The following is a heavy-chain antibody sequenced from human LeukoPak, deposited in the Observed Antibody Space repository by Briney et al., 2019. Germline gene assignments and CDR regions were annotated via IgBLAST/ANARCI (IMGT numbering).Heavy chain of an antibody. J-gene: IGHJ3*02. CDR3: ARDRGRAFDI. CDR1: GGSVSRSPYY. Sequence: PSETLSLTCTVSGGSVSRSPYYWGWIRQPPGKGLEWIGNIYYSGSTYYNPSLKSRVTISVDTSKNQFSLKLSSVTAADTAVYYCARDRGRAFDIWGQGTMVTVSS. CDR2: IYYSGST. D-gene: IGHD1-26*01. V-gene: IGHV4-39*07.